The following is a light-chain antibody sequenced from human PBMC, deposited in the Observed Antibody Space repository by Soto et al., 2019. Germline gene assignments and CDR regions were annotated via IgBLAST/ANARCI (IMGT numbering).Light chain of an antibody. CDR1: QGVGSN. V-gene: IGKV3D-15*01. CDR3: QQYNNWPPYT. Sequence: EIVMTQSPATLSVSPGERATVSCRASQGVGSNLAWYQQKPGQAPRLLIYGASTRASGIPARFTGSGSGTEFTLTISSLQSEDFALYYCQQYNNWPPYTFGQGTNLDIK. CDR2: GAS. J-gene: IGKJ2*01.